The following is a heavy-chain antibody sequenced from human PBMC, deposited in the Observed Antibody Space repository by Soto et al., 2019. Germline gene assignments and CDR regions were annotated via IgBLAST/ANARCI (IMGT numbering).Heavy chain of an antibody. Sequence: PSETLSLTCAVYGGSFSGYYWSWIRQPPGKGLEWIGEINHSGSTNYNPSLKSRVTISVDTSKNQFSLKLSSVTAADTAVYYCARGGGLRFLLCLLGGGRPKIHSYLDVWGQATRVTVSS. V-gene: IGHV4-34*01. CDR3: ARGGGLRFLLCLLGGGRPKIHSYLDV. D-gene: IGHD3-3*01. CDR2: INHSGST. J-gene: IGHJ6*03. CDR1: GGSFSGYY.